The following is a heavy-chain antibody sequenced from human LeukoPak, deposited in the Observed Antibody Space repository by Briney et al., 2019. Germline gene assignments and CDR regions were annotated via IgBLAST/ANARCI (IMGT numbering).Heavy chain of an antibody. CDR3: ARDNVPAYNDY. Sequence: SETLSLTCAVYGGSFSGYYWSWIRQPPGKGLEWIGEINHSGSTNYNPSLKSRVTISVDTSKNQFSLKLSSVTAADTAVYYCARDNVPAYNDYWGQGTLVTVSS. CDR1: GGSFSGYY. J-gene: IGHJ4*02. V-gene: IGHV4-34*01. CDR2: INHSGST. D-gene: IGHD2-2*01.